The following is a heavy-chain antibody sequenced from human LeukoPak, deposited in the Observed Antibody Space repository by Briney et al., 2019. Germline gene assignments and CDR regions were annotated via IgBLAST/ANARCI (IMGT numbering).Heavy chain of an antibody. CDR1: GGSISSYY. J-gene: IGHJ6*03. D-gene: IGHD2-15*01. CDR3: ARVRGVKYCSGGSCYDYYYYYMDV. CDR2: IYTSGST. Sequence: SETLSLTCTVSGGSISSYYWSWIRQPAGKGLEWIGRIYTSGSTNYNPSLKSRVTMSVDTSKNQFSLKLSSVTAAATAVYYCARVRGVKYCSGGSCYDYYYYYMDVWGKGTTVTVSS. V-gene: IGHV4-4*07.